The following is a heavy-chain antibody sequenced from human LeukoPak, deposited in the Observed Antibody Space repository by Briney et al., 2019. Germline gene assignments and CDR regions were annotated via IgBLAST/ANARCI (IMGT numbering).Heavy chain of an antibody. CDR3: ARGGYNSKFDN. D-gene: IGHD5-24*01. CDR1: GYTFTSYY. Sequence: ASVKVSCKASGYTFTSYYMHWLRQAPGQGLECMEIINPSDGDTNYAQRFQGRVTMTRDTSTSTVYMELSSLRSEDTAVYYCARGGYNSKFDNWGQGTLVTVSS. CDR2: INPSDGDT. V-gene: IGHV1-46*01. J-gene: IGHJ4*02.